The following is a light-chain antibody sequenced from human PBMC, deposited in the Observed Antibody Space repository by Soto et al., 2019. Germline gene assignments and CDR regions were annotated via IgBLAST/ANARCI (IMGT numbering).Light chain of an antibody. CDR1: QSVSSY. Sequence: EIVLTQSPATLSLSPGERATLSCRASQSVSSYLAWYQQKPGQAPRLLIYDASTRATGISARFSGSGSGTDFTLTINSLESEDFVVYYCQRYNNWWTFGQGTKVDIK. V-gene: IGKV3-11*01. J-gene: IGKJ1*01. CDR2: DAS. CDR3: QRYNNWWT.